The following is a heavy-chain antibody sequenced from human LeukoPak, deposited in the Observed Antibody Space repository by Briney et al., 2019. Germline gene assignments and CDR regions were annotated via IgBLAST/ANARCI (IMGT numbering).Heavy chain of an antibody. D-gene: IGHD3-3*01. CDR3: ARLVWSGYYIDY. CDR1: DDSISSYQ. Sequence: SETLSLTCTVSDDSISSYQWSWIREPPGKGLEWLGYINHSGTTKYNPSLNGRATISEHMSKNQFSLKLSSVTAADTAVYYCARLVWSGYYIDYWGQGSLVTVSS. J-gene: IGHJ4*02. CDR2: INHSGTT. V-gene: IGHV4-59*08.